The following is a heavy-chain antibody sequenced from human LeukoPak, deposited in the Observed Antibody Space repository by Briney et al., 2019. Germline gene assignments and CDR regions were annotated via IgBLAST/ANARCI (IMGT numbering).Heavy chain of an antibody. D-gene: IGHD5-24*01. V-gene: IGHV3-7*01. CDR2: IKKDGSEQ. Sequence: GGSLRLFCVASGFSFSDHWMNWFRQAPGKGLEWVATIKKDGSEQYYVDSMKGRFTISRDNAKNSVYLQINSLRAEDTAVYYCARDLGWLQSDYWGQGTLVTVSS. CDR1: GFSFSDHW. J-gene: IGHJ4*02. CDR3: ARDLGWLQSDY.